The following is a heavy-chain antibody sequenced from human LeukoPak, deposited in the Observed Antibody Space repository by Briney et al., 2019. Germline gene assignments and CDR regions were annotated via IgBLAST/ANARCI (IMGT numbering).Heavy chain of an antibody. CDR2: ISSTISTI. J-gene: IGHJ4*02. CDR1: GFPFRSCS. Sequence: GGSLRLSCAASGFPFRSCSVKGLRQAPGKGLELVSYISSTISTIYYADSVKGRFTIARDNAQSSLYLQMNSVRDGDTAVYYCARGMSGQQLFDYGGQGTLVTVSS. V-gene: IGHV3-48*02. D-gene: IGHD6-13*01. CDR3: ARGMSGQQLFDY.